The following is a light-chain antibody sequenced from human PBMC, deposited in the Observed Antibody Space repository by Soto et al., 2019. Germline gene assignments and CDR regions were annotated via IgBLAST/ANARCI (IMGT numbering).Light chain of an antibody. J-gene: IGLJ2*01. CDR2: KDS. V-gene: IGLV3-25*03. CDR3: QSADSSGTYVV. Sequence: SYELTQPPSVSVSPGQTARITCSGDALAKQYAYWYQQKPGQAPVLVIYKDSERPSGIPERFSGSSSGTTVTLTISGVQVEDEADYYCQSADSSGTYVVFGGGTKVTVL. CDR1: ALAKQY.